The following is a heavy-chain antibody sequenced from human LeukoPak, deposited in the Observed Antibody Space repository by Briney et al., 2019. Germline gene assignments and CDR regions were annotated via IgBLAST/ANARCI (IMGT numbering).Heavy chain of an antibody. CDR3: ARVGSSYGYYYYYGMDV. CDR2: INHSGST. Sequence: KPSETLSLTCAVYGGSFSGYYWSWIRQPPGKGLEWIGEINHSGSTNYNPSLKSRVTISVDTSKNQFSLKLSSVTAADTAVYYCARVGSSYGYYYYYGMDVWGKGTTVTVSS. CDR1: GGSFSGYY. D-gene: IGHD5-18*01. J-gene: IGHJ6*04. V-gene: IGHV4-34*01.